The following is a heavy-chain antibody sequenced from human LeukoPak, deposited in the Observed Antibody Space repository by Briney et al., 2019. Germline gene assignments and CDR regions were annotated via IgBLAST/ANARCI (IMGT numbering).Heavy chain of an antibody. Sequence: GGSLRLSCAASGLTVSTNYMSWVRQAPGKGLEWVSVIYSGGSTYYADSVKGRFTISRDNSKNTLYLQMNSLRAEDTAVYCCARRLPAAWGADYWGQGTLVTVSS. D-gene: IGHD7-27*01. J-gene: IGHJ4*02. V-gene: IGHV3-53*01. CDR1: GLTVSTNY. CDR2: IYSGGST. CDR3: ARRLPAAWGADY.